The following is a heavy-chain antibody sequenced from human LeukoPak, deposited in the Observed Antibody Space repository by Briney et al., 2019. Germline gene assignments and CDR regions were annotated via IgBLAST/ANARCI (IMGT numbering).Heavy chain of an antibody. V-gene: IGHV1-2*02. Sequence: GASVNVSCKASGYTFTCYYMHWVRQAPGQGLEWMGWINPNSGGTNYAQKFQGRVTMTRDTSISTAYMELSRLRSDDTAVYYCARDIVMVTYWFDPWGQGTLVTVSS. CDR3: ARDIVMVTYWFDP. D-gene: IGHD5-18*01. CDR1: GYTFTCYY. CDR2: INPNSGGT. J-gene: IGHJ5*02.